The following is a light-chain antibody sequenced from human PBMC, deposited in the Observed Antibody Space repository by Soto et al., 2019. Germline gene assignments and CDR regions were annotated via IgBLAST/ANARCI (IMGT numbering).Light chain of an antibody. Sequence: ATLFVSPRERATLSWRSSQNIRRSLGWYQQRPGQATRLLIYNSFTRAPGVAARFSGSGSGTDVNITISSLHVVDFAVYVCQQYENWPPVTFGGGTKV. V-gene: IGKV3-15*01. CDR2: NSF. CDR1: QNIRRS. J-gene: IGKJ4*01. CDR3: QQYENWPPVT.